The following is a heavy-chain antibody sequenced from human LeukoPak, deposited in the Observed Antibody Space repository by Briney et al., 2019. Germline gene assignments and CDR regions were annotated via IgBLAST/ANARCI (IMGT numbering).Heavy chain of an antibody. J-gene: IGHJ4*02. CDR3: AKGRGYRLLWFGELSR. CDR1: GFTFSSYG. D-gene: IGHD3-10*01. Sequence: GRSLRLSCAASGFTFSSYGMHWFRQAPGKGLEWVAVISYDGSNKYYADSVKGRFTISRDNSKNTLYLQMNSLRAEDTAVYYCAKGRGYRLLWFGELSRWGQGTLVTVSS. CDR2: ISYDGSNK. V-gene: IGHV3-30*18.